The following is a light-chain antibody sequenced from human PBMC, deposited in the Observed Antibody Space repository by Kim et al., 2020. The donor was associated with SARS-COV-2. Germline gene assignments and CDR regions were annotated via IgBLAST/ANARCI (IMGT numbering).Light chain of an antibody. CDR3: KHYGSSQWT. V-gene: IGKV3-20*01. Sequence: EIVLTQSPGTLSLSPGERATLSCRASQSVSSSYLAWYQQKPGQAPRLLIYGASSRATGIPDRFSGSGSGTDFTLTISRLEPEDFAVYYCKHYGSSQWTFGQGTKVDIK. J-gene: IGKJ1*01. CDR2: GAS. CDR1: QSVSSSY.